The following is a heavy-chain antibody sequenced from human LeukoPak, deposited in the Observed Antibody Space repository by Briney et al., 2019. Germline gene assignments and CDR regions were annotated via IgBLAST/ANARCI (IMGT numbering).Heavy chain of an antibody. D-gene: IGHD3-10*01. J-gene: IGHJ4*02. V-gene: IGHV4-39*07. CDR1: GGSISTSNYY. CDR3: ARLSGRDYYFDY. Sequence: SETLSLTCTVSGGSISTSNYYWGWIRQPPGKGLEWIGNIFYSGSTYYSPSLRSRVTISLDTSRNQFSLKLNSVTAADTAVYYCARLSGRDYYFDYWGQGTLVTVSS. CDR2: IFYSGST.